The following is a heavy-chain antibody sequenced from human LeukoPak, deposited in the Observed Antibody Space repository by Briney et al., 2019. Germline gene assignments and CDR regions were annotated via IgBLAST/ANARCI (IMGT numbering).Heavy chain of an antibody. D-gene: IGHD3-10*01. J-gene: IGHJ4*02. Sequence: GGSLRISCAASGFTFSNYDIHWVRQAPGKGLEWVAVTSSDLNVKLYADSVKGRFTISRDNSRSTLYLQMNSLRPEDTAIYYCAREGYYGSGSPPSLYFDYWGQGTLVAVSS. V-gene: IGHV3-30-3*01. CDR1: GFTFSNYD. CDR3: AREGYYGSGSPPSLYFDY. CDR2: TSSDLNVK.